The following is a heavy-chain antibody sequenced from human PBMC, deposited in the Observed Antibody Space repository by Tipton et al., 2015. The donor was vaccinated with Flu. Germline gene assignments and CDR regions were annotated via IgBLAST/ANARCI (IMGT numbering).Heavy chain of an antibody. CDR1: GGSISSYY. D-gene: IGHD3-22*01. CDR2: IYYSGST. J-gene: IGHJ3*02. V-gene: IGHV4-39*07. CDR3: ASITMIGDAFDI. Sequence: TLSLTCTVSGGSISSYYWSWIRQPPGKGLEWIGSIYYSGSTYYNPSLKSRVTISVDTSKNQFSLKLSSVTAADTAVYYCASITMIGDAFDIWGQGTMVTVSS.